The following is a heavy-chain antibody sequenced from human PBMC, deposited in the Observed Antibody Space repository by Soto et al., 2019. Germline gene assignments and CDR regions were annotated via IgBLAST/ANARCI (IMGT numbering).Heavy chain of an antibody. J-gene: IGHJ5*02. CDR3: ARHPERIAEIGWFDP. V-gene: IGHV3-48*01. Sequence: PGGSLRLSCAASGFTFSSYSVNWVRQAPGRGLERVSYISSSSSTIYYADSVKGRFTISRDNAKNSLYLQMNSLRAEDTAVYYCARHPERIAEIGWFDPWGQGT. D-gene: IGHD6-13*01. CDR2: ISSSSSTI. CDR1: GFTFSSYS.